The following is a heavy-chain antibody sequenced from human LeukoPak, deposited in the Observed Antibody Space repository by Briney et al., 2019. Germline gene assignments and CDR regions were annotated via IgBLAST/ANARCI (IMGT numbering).Heavy chain of an antibody. D-gene: IGHD3-22*01. CDR1: GGSISSYY. CDR3: ARVNYYYYMDV. V-gene: IGHV4-59*01. Sequence: TSETLSLTCTVSGGSISSYYWSWIRQPPGKGLEWIGYIYYSGSTNYNPSLKSRVTISVDTSKNQFSLKLSSVTAADTAVYYCARVNYYYYMDVWGKGTTVTVSS. CDR2: IYYSGST. J-gene: IGHJ6*03.